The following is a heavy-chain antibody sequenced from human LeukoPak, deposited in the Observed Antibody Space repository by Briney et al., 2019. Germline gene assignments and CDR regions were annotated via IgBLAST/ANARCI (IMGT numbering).Heavy chain of an antibody. V-gene: IGHV4-39*06. CDR1: GGSISSSSYY. J-gene: IGHJ4*02. Sequence: PSETLSLTCTVSGGSISSSSYYWGWIRQPPGKGLEWIGSIYYSGSTYYNPSLKSRVTISVDTSKNQFPLKLSSVTAADTAVYYCARDSDYYDSSGYYYASKAPLDYWGQGTLVTVSS. CDR3: ARDSDYYDSSGYYYASKAPLDY. D-gene: IGHD3-22*01. CDR2: IYYSGST.